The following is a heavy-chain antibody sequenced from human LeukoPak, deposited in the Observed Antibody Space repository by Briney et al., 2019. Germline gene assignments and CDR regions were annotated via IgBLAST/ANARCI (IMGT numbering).Heavy chain of an antibody. Sequence: GASVKVSCKASGYTFSGYYMHWVRQAPGQGLEWMGWINPKSGGTNEAQKFHDRVTMTRDTSIRTAYMEVSRLRSDDTAVYYCARGYTVTTWGQGSLVTVSS. CDR1: GYTFSGYY. CDR3: ARGYTVTT. CDR2: INPKSGGT. V-gene: IGHV1-2*02. D-gene: IGHD4-11*01. J-gene: IGHJ4*02.